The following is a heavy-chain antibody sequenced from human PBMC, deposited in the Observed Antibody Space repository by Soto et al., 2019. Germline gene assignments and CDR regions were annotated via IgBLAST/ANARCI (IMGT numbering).Heavy chain of an antibody. CDR3: ATGNAWEVLLAY. CDR1: GAYLNSPGSY. V-gene: IGHV4-31*02. Sequence: SEPLSLTWHVAGAYLNSPGSYCICVRQLPGKGLEWLGYIYFSGSTYYNPSHESRVTISLDTTQNHFSLSLRSVTAADTAVYYCATGNAWEVLLAYWGPGTQVTVA. D-gene: IGHD1-26*01. J-gene: IGHJ4*02. CDR2: IYFSGST.